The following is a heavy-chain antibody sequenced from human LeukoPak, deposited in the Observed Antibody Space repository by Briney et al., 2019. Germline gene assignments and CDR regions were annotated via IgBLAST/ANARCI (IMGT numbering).Heavy chain of an antibody. CDR1: GGSISGSY. D-gene: IGHD2-15*01. J-gene: IGHJ4*02. CDR2: IYSSGST. Sequence: SETLSLTCTVSGGSISGSYWSWTRQPAGKGLEWIGRIYSSGSTNYNPSLKSRVTMSVDTSKNQVSLKLNSVTAADTAVYYCARGFCSGGSCYLFDSWGQGTLVTVSS. CDR3: ARGFCSGGSCYLFDS. V-gene: IGHV4-4*07.